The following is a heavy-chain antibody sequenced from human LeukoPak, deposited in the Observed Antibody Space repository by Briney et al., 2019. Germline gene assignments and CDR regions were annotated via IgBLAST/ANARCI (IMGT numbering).Heavy chain of an antibody. CDR3: ASTPIVYDFWSDYYDDY. CDR2: ISGSGSTI. D-gene: IGHD3-3*01. CDR1: GFTFSSYE. Sequence: GGSLRLSCAASGFTFSSYEMNWVRQAPGKGLEWVSYISGSGSTIYYADSVKGRFTISRDNAKNSLYLQMNSLRAEDTAVYYCASTPIVYDFWSDYYDDYWGQGPWSPSPQ. J-gene: IGHJ4*02. V-gene: IGHV3-48*03.